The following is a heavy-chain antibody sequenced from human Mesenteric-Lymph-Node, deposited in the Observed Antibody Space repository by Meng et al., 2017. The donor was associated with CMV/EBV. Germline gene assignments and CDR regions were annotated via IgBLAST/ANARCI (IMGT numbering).Heavy chain of an antibody. D-gene: IGHD3-3*01. J-gene: IGHJ4*02. V-gene: IGHV3-30*04. CDR1: GFTFSYYT. CDR3: AKDSDFSY. CDR2: ISYDGSNK. Sequence: GESLKISCAASGFTFSYYTMHWVRQAPGKGLEWVAVISYDGSNKYYGDSVKGRFTISRDNSKDTLYLQMNSLRAEDTAVYYCAKDSDFSYWGQGALVTVSS.